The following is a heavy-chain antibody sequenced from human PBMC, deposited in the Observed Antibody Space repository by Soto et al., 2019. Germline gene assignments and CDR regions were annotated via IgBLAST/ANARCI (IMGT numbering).Heavy chain of an antibody. CDR1: GFTFSSYW. D-gene: IGHD1-1*01. CDR2: IKQDGSEK. CDR3: ARSPLVTTSPYFDY. V-gene: IGHV3-7*01. Sequence: GESLKISCAASGFTFSSYWMSWVRQAPGKGLEWVANIKQDGSEKYYVDSVKGRFTMSRDNAKNSLYLQMNSLRAEDTAVYYCARSPLVTTSPYFDYWGQGTLVTVSS. J-gene: IGHJ4*02.